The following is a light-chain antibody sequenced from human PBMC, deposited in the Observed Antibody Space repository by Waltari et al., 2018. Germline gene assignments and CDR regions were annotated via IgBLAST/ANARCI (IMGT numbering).Light chain of an antibody. CDR2: GAS. CDR1: QSVSSK. V-gene: IGKV3-15*01. J-gene: IGKJ5*01. CDR3: QQYNNWPPGT. Sequence: EIMMPQSPATLSVSPGERATLSCRASQSVSSKLAWYQQKPGHAPRLLIYGASTRATGIPARFSGSGSGTEFTLTISSLQSEDFAVYYCQQYNNWPPGTFGQGTRLEIK.